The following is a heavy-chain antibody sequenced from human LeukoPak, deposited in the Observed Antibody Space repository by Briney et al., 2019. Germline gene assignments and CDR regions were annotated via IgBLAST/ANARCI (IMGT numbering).Heavy chain of an antibody. V-gene: IGHV1-69*04. CDR1: GGTLISYA. D-gene: IGHD3-22*01. CDR3: ARVSDYYDSSGYLDY. Sequence: ASVKVSCKASGGTLISYAISWVRQAPGQGLEWMGRIIPILGIANYAQKFQGRVTITADKSTSTSYMELSSLRSEDTAVYYCARVSDYYDSSGYLDYWGQGTLVTVSS. J-gene: IGHJ4*02. CDR2: IIPILGIA.